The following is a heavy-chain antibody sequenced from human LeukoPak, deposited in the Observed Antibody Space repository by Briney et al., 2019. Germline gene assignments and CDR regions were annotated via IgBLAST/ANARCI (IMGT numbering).Heavy chain of an antibody. CDR3: ARAPGYRRSWYWGYYFDY. CDR1: GGSFSCYY. J-gene: IGHJ4*02. D-gene: IGHD6-13*01. CDR2: INDSGST. Sequence: PSETLSFTCTVYGGSFSCYYWSWIRQPPGKGLEWMGEINDSGSTNYNSSPKSLVTILVDTSKNQSSLKLSSVTTADTAVYYCARAPGYRRSWYWGYYFDYWGQGTLVTVSS. V-gene: IGHV4-34*01.